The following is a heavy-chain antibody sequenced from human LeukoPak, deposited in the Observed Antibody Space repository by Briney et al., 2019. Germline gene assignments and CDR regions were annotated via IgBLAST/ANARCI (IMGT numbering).Heavy chain of an antibody. Sequence: PGGSLRLSSAASGFTFKSNYMSWGRQAPGKGREWVAVIYSGGSTYYADSVKGRFTISRDNSKNTLYLQMNSLRAEDTAVYYCARDYCSSASCYLAYYFYYWGQGTLVTVSS. V-gene: IGHV3-53*05. CDR3: ARDYCSSASCYLAYYFYY. J-gene: IGHJ4*02. CDR2: IYSGGST. CDR1: GFTFKSNY. D-gene: IGHD2-2*01.